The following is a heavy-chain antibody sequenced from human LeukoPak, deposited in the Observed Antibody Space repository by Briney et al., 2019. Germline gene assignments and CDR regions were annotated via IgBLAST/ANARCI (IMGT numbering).Heavy chain of an antibody. Sequence: GGSLRLSCAASGFTFSNYWMSWVRQAPGKGLEWVANIKHDGSEKYYVDSVKGRFTISRDNAKNSLYLQMNSLRAEDTAVYYCALFGDYVAFDIWGQGTMVTVSS. D-gene: IGHD4-17*01. J-gene: IGHJ3*02. CDR3: ALFGDYVAFDI. CDR1: GFTFSNYW. V-gene: IGHV3-7*01. CDR2: IKHDGSEK.